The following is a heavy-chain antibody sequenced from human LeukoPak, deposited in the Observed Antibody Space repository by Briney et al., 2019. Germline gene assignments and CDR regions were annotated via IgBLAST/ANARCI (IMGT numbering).Heavy chain of an antibody. V-gene: IGHV3-7*05. Sequence: GGSLRLSCAASGFSFSDSWMAWVRQTPGKGLQWVASIHQDAGEKQYLDSVRGRFTISRDNARNSLYLQMNSLRAEDTAVYYCARFGYYYGLDVWGQGTTVTVSS. CDR3: ARFGYYYGLDV. J-gene: IGHJ6*02. CDR1: GFSFSDSW. CDR2: IHQDAGEK. D-gene: IGHD3-16*01.